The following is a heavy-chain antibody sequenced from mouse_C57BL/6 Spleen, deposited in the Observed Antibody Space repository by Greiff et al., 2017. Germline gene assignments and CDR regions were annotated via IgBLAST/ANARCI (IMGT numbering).Heavy chain of an antibody. CDR2: FYPGSGSI. Sequence: QVQLQQSGAELVKPGASVKLSCKASGYTFTEYTIHWVKQRSGQGLEWIGWFYPGSGSIKYNEKFKDKATLTADKSSSTVDMGLSRLTSEDSAVYFCARHERRDYPYYYAMDYWSQGTSVTVSS. CDR1: GYTFTEYT. CDR3: ARHERRDYPYYYAMDY. J-gene: IGHJ4*01. V-gene: IGHV1-62-2*01. D-gene: IGHD5-5*01.